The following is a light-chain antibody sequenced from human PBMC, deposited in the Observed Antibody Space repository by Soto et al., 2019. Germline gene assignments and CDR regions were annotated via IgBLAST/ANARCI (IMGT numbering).Light chain of an antibody. CDR2: AAS. CDR3: PQDYSYPFT. J-gene: IGKJ3*01. Sequence: AIQMTQSPSSLSASVGDRVTITCRASQGVRNDLGWYQQKPGKAPKLLIYAASTLQSGVPSRFSGSGSGTDFTLSISSLQPEDFATYYCPQDYSYPFTFGPGTKVDIK. V-gene: IGKV1-6*01. CDR1: QGVRND.